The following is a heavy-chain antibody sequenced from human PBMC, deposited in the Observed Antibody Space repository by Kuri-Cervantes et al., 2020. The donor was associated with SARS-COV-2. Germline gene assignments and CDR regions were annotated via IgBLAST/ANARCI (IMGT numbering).Heavy chain of an antibody. V-gene: IGHV1-2*02. J-gene: IGHJ4*02. CDR3: ARDSGLAAAGLFDY. Sequence: ASVKVSCKASGYTFTSYGISWVRQAPGQGLEWMGWINPNSGGTNYAQKFQGRVTMTRDTSISTAYMELSRLRSDDTAVYYCARDSGLAAAGLFDYWGQGTLVTVSS. D-gene: IGHD6-13*01. CDR2: INPNSGGT. CDR1: GYTFTSYG.